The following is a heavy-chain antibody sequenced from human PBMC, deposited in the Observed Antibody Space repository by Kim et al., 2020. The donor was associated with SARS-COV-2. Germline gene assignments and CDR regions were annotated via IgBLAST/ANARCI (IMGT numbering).Heavy chain of an antibody. CDR2: INAGNGNT. D-gene: IGHD5-18*01. Sequence: ASVKVSCKASGYNFTSYAMHWVRQAPGQRLEWMGWINAGNGNTKYSQKFQGRVTITRDTSASTAYMELSSLRSEDTAVYYCARESYSYGYGEGYFDYWGQGTLVTVSS. CDR1: GYNFTSYA. J-gene: IGHJ4*02. CDR3: ARESYSYGYGEGYFDY. V-gene: IGHV1-3*01.